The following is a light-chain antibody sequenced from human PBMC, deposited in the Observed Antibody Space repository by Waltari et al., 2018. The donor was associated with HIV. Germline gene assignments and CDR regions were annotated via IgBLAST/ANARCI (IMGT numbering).Light chain of an antibody. Sequence: AIQLTQSPSSLSAAVGGSVTITCRASQDISGALAWYQQKSGKAPELLIYDASSLQSGVPPRFSGSGSGTEFTLTISSLQPVDFATYYCHQFNSYPLTFGGGTKVEIK. J-gene: IGKJ4*01. CDR3: HQFNSYPLT. V-gene: IGKV1-13*02. CDR1: QDISGA. CDR2: DAS.